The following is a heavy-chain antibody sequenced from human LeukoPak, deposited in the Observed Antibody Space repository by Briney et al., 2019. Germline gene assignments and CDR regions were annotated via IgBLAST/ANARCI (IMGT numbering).Heavy chain of an antibody. V-gene: IGHV3-7*03. J-gene: IGHJ6*02. D-gene: IGHD3-16*01. Sequence: GGSLRLSCAASGFTFSSYWMNGARQAPGKGLEGVASINHNGNVNYYVDSVKGRFTISRDNAKNSLYLQMSNLRAEDTAVYFCARGGGLDVWGQGATVTVSS. CDR2: INHNGNVN. CDR1: GFTFSSYW. CDR3: ARGGGLDV.